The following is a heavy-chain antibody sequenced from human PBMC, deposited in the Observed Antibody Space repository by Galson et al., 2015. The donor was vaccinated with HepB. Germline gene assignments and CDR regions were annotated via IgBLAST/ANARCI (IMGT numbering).Heavy chain of an antibody. V-gene: IGHV3-30*18. J-gene: IGHJ4*02. CDR1: GFSFSRYG. Sequence: SLRLSCAGSGFSFSRYGIHWVRQAPGKGLEWVAFISYDGKQKYFADSLKGRFTVSRDNSKNTIYLQLNSLRPDDTAVYRCAKEGYMYGEGGPDKWGQGTLVTISS. CDR2: ISYDGKQK. D-gene: IGHD5-18*01. CDR3: AKEGYMYGEGGPDK.